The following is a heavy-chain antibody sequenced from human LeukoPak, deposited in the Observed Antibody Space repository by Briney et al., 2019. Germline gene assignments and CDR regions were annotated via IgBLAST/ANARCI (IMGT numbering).Heavy chain of an antibody. CDR3: ARDRGSGGGFDY. CDR1: GGSISSYY. CDR2: ISNSGIT. V-gene: IGHV4-59*01. D-gene: IGHD3-16*01. Sequence: LETLSLTCTVSGGSISSYYWSWIRQPLGKGLEWIGYISNSGITKYNPSLKSRVTISEDTSKNQLSLKLSSVTAADTAVYHCARDRGSGGGFDYWGQGTLVAASS. J-gene: IGHJ4*02.